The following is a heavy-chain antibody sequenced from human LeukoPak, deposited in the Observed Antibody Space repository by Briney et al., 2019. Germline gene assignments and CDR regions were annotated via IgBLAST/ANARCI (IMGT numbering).Heavy chain of an antibody. J-gene: IGHJ1*01. V-gene: IGHV1-18*01. CDR2: ISAYNGNT. Sequence: LRASVKVSCKPSGYTFTNYGITWVRQAPGQGLEWMGWISAYNGNTNSAQKFQGRVTMTTDTSTTTAYMELRSLRSDDTAVYYCARGGDYEYFQHWGQGTLVTVSS. CDR3: ARGGDYEYFQH. D-gene: IGHD4-17*01. CDR1: GYTFTNYG.